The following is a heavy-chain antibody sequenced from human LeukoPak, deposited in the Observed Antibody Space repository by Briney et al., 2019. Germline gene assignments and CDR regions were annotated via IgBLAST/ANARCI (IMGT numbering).Heavy chain of an antibody. CDR2: ISNDGNDK. D-gene: IGHD6-13*01. J-gene: IGHJ4*02. CDR3: ARDGDTAAAGYYFDS. Sequence: GRSLRLSCAASGFTFSNYAMRWVRQAPGKGLEWVAVISNDGNDKYNADSVKGRFTISRDNSKNMVYLQTNSLRVEDTAVYYCARDGDTAAAGYYFDSWGQGTLVTVSS. CDR1: GFTFSNYA. V-gene: IGHV3-30-3*01.